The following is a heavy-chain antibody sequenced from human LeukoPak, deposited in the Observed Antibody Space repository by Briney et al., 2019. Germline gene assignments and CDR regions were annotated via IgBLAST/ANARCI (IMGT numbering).Heavy chain of an antibody. J-gene: IGHJ4*02. V-gene: IGHV3-7*03. CDR1: GFIFSNSW. D-gene: IGHD3-22*01. Sequence: GGSLRLSCTASGFIFSNSWMSWVRQAPGKGLEWVANMKQDGREKYYVDSVKGRFTISRDNAKNSLYLQMNSLRAEDTAFYYCARGLMGGYPYFENWGQGTLVTVSS. CDR2: MKQDGREK. CDR3: ARGLMGGYPYFEN.